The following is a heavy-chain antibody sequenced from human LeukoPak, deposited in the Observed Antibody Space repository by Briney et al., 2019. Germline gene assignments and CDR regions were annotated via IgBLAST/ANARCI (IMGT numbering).Heavy chain of an antibody. CDR1: VFTFSDYY. CDR3: TRVGSSGSFDN. CDR2: ISSRTSDT. Sequence: GGSLRLSCVASVFTFSDYYMSWVRRAPGKGLEWVSYISSRTSDTNYVDSVKGRFTISRDNARHSLYLQMNGLTAEDTAVYYCTRVGSSGSFDNWGQGTLVTVSS. D-gene: IGHD1-1*01. J-gene: IGHJ4*02. V-gene: IGHV3-11*06.